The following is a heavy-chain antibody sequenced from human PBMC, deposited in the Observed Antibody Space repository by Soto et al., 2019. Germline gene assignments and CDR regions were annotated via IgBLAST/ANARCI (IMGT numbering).Heavy chain of an antibody. CDR2: ISSSSSYT. Sequence: GGSLRLSCAASGFTFSDYYMSWIRQAPGKGLEWVSYISSSSSYTNYADSVKGRFTISRDNAKNSLYLQMNSLRAEDTAVYYCARVKLEMATMPLLDYWGQGTLVTVSS. CDR3: ARVKLEMATMPLLDY. CDR1: GFTFSDYY. V-gene: IGHV3-11*06. J-gene: IGHJ4*02. D-gene: IGHD5-12*01.